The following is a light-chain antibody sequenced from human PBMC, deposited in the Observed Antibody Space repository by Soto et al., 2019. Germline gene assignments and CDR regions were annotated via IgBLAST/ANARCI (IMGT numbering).Light chain of an antibody. CDR2: AAS. CDR1: QSINNRY. CDR3: QQFGSSPGFT. J-gene: IGKJ3*01. Sequence: EIVLTQSPGTLSLSSGERATLSCRASQSINNRYLAWYQQKPGQAPRLLIYAASSRATGIPDRFSGSGSGTVFTLTISRLEPEDFAVYYCQQFGSSPGFTCGPGTKVDIK. V-gene: IGKV3-20*01.